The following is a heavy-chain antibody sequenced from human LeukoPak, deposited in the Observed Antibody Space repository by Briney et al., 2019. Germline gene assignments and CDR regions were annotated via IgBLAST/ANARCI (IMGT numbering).Heavy chain of an antibody. CDR1: GFIFRNYL. D-gene: IGHD3-16*02. Sequence: PGGSLRLSCAASGFIFRNYLMSWVRQAPGKGLEWVANIKEDGSEKYYVESVKGRFTISRDNAKNSLYLQMSSLRAEDTAVYYCARGVIIRGRLDPWGQGTLVTVSS. CDR2: IKEDGSEK. CDR3: ARGVIIRGRLDP. J-gene: IGHJ5*02. V-gene: IGHV3-7*01.